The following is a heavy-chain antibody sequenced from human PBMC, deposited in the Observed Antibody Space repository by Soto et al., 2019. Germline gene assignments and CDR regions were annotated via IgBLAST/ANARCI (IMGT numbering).Heavy chain of an antibody. D-gene: IGHD3-22*01. CDR2: IYTSGSA. CDR1: GGSISSYY. V-gene: IGHV4-4*07. CDR3: ARGGPYYYDSSGSSDY. J-gene: IGHJ4*02. Sequence: SETLSLTCTVSGGSISSYYWSWIRQPAGKGLEWIGRIYTSGSANYNPSLKSRGTMSVDTSKNQFSLKLSSVTAAATAVYYCARGGPYYYDSSGSSDYWAQGTMVTVSS.